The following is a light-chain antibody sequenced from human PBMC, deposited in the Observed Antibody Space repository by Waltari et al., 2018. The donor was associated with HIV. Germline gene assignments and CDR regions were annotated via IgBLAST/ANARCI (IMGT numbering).Light chain of an antibody. CDR2: GAS. J-gene: IGKJ2*01. CDR1: QTISSY. CDR3: QQSYSTPRT. Sequence: DIQMTQSPSSLSASVGDRVTITCRASQTISSYLNWYQQKPGKAPQLLIYGASSLQSGVPSRFSGSGSGTDFTLTISSLQPEDFVTYYCQQSYSTPRTFGQGTKLEIK. V-gene: IGKV1-39*01.